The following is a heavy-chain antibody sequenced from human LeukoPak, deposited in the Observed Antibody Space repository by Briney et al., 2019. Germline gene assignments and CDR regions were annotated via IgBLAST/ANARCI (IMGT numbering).Heavy chain of an antibody. CDR2: FSGGGSTT. J-gene: IGHJ3*01. V-gene: IGHV3-23*01. CDR3: VKPHTSSWRADAFDF. D-gene: IGHD6-13*01. Sequence: KSGGSLRLPCTGSGFPFNNYPVRGVRRSRGRGLEWVSRFSGGGSTTYYADSVKGRFTISRDNSNNTLYLQMNSLRAEDTAVYFCVKPHTSSWRADAFDFWGQGTMVTVSS. CDR1: GFPFNNYP.